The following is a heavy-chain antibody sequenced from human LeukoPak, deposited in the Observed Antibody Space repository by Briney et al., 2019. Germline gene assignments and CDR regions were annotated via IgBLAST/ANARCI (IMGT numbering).Heavy chain of an antibody. CDR3: ARKKTIFGVVIMWFDP. J-gene: IGHJ5*02. CDR2: INHSGST. V-gene: IGHV4-34*01. D-gene: IGHD3-3*01. Sequence: SETLSLTCAVYGGSFSGYYWSWIRQPPGKGLEWIGEINHSGSTNSNPSLKSRVPISVATYKNQFSLKLSSVTAADTAVYYCARKKTIFGVVIMWFDPWGQGTLVTVSS. CDR1: GGSFSGYY.